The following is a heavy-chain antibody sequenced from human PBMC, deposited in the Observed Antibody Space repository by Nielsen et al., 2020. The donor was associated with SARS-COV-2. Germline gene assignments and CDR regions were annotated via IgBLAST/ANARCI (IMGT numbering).Heavy chain of an antibody. J-gene: IGHJ5*02. D-gene: IGHD3-22*01. CDR1: GDSISSNNYH. CDR3: AREKSYYDTSNRPYNWFDP. CDR2: IYYSGST. Sequence: SETLSLTCTVSGDSISSNNYHWGWIRQPPGKGQEWIGTIYYSGSTYYNPSLKSRVTISVDTSKNQFSLRLSSVTAADTAVYYCAREKSYYDTSNRPYNWFDPWGQGTLVTVSS. V-gene: IGHV4-39*07.